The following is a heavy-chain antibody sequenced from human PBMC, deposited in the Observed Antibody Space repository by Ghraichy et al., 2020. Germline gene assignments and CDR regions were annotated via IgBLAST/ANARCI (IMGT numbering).Heavy chain of an antibody. D-gene: IGHD5-12*01. Sequence: GGSLRLSCAASGFTFSGSTMHWVRLASGKGLEWVGLTRNKGNNYATEYAASVKGRFTISRDDSKNTAYLQMNSLTTEDTAVYYCTRPGVLVSGNDYWGQGTLVTVSS. J-gene: IGHJ4*02. V-gene: IGHV3-73*01. CDR2: TRNKGNNYAT. CDR3: TRPGVLVSGNDY. CDR1: GFTFSGST.